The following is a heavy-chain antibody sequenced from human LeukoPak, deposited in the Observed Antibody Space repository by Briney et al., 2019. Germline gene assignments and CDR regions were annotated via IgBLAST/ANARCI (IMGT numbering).Heavy chain of an antibody. CDR2: INHSGST. Sequence: SETLSLTCAVYGGSFSGYYWSWIRQPPGKGLEWIGEINHSGSTNYNPSLKSRVTISVDTSKNQFSLKLSPVTAADTAVYYCARLPVDTAMAIDYWGQGTLVTVSS. D-gene: IGHD5-18*01. CDR3: ARLPVDTAMAIDY. CDR1: GGSFSGYY. V-gene: IGHV4-34*01. J-gene: IGHJ4*02.